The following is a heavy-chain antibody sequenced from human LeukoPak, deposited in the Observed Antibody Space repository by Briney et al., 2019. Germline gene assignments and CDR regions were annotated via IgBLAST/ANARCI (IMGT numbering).Heavy chain of an antibody. V-gene: IGHV3-13*01. CDR1: GFTFSDYD. CDR2: IGTAGDT. J-gene: IGHJ4*02. CDR3: ARVAKERVGGVYYFDY. Sequence: GGSLRLSCAASGFTFSDYDMHWVRQATGKGLEWVSAIGTAGDTYYTGSVKGRFTISRENAKNSLYLQMNSLRAGDTAVYYCARVAKERVGGVYYFDYWGQGTMVTVSS. D-gene: IGHD1-1*01.